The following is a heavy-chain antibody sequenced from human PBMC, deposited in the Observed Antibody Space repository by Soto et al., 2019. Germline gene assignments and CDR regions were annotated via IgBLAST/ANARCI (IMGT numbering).Heavy chain of an antibody. J-gene: IGHJ4*02. Sequence: GGSLRLSCAASGFTFSSYAMSWVRQAPGKGLEWVSGISGSGGSTYYADSVKGRFTISRDNSKNTLYLQMNSLRAEDTAVYYCAKLYCSAGSCYSGGPGLSDYWGQGTLVTVSS. CDR3: AKLYCSAGSCYSGGPGLSDY. CDR1: GFTFSSYA. D-gene: IGHD2-15*01. V-gene: IGHV3-23*01. CDR2: ISGSGGST.